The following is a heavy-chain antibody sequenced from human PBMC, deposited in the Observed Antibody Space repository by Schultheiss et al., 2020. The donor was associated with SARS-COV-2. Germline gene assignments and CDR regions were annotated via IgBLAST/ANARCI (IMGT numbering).Heavy chain of an antibody. V-gene: IGHV3-72*01. CDR1: GFTFSDHY. Sequence: GGSLRLSCAASGFTFSDHYMDWVRQAPGKGLEWVGRTRNKANSYTTEYAASVKGRFTISRDDSKNSLYLQMNSLKTEDTAVYYCTTVGQEDFWSGYSMYYWGQGTLVTVSS. D-gene: IGHD3-3*01. J-gene: IGHJ4*02. CDR2: TRNKANSYTT. CDR3: TTVGQEDFWSGYSMYY.